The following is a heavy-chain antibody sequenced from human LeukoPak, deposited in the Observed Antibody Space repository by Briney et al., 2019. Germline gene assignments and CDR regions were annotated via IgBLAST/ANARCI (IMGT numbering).Heavy chain of an antibody. CDR1: GFTFSSYS. CDR2: ISSSSSYI. D-gene: IGHD3-22*01. V-gene: IGHV3-21*01. J-gene: IGHJ4*02. CDR3: ARVRPSITMIVVGHIDY. Sequence: GGSLRLSCAASGFTFSSYSMTWVRQAPGKGLEWVSSISSSSSYIYYADSVKGRFTISRDNAKNSLYLQMNSLRAEDTAVYYCARVRPSITMIVVGHIDYWGQGTLVTVSS.